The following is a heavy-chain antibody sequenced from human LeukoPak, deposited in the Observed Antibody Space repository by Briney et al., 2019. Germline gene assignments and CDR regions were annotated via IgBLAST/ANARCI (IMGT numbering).Heavy chain of an antibody. CDR3: ARDSLMWELIDGGWFDP. D-gene: IGHD1-26*01. Sequence: GGSLRLSCAASGFTVSTNYMSWVRQAPGKGLEWVSVIYSGDTTFYADSVRGKFTISRDNSKNTLYLQMISLRAEDTAVYYCARDSLMWELIDGGWFDPWGQGTLVTVSS. CDR2: IYSGDTT. V-gene: IGHV3-66*01. CDR1: GFTVSTNY. J-gene: IGHJ5*02.